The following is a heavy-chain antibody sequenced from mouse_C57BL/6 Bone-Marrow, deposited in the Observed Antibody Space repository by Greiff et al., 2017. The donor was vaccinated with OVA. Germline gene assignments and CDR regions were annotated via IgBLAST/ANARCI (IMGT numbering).Heavy chain of an antibody. CDR1: GFTFSSYG. CDR2: ISSGGSYT. J-gene: IGHJ2*01. V-gene: IGHV5-6*01. CDR3: ARWLLPYFDY. Sequence: EVNLVESGGDLVKPGGSLKLSCAASGFTFSSYGMSWVRQTPDKRLEWVATISSGGSYTYYPDSVKGRFTISRDNAKNTLYLQMSSLKSEDTAMYYCARWLLPYFDYWGQGTTLTVSS. D-gene: IGHD2-3*01.